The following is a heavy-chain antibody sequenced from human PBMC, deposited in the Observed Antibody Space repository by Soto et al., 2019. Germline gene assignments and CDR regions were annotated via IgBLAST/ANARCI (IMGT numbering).Heavy chain of an antibody. D-gene: IGHD4-17*01. CDR1: GFTFSSYS. Sequence: EVQLVESGGGLVKPGGSLRLSCAASGFTFSSYSMNWVRQAPGKGLEWVSSVSSSTSYMYYADSVKGRFTISRDNAKNSLYLQMNSLRAEDTAVYYCARMGSTTVTKGEYYYYGLDVWGQGTTVTVSS. CDR2: VSSSTSYM. V-gene: IGHV3-21*01. J-gene: IGHJ6*02. CDR3: ARMGSTTVTKGEYYYYGLDV.